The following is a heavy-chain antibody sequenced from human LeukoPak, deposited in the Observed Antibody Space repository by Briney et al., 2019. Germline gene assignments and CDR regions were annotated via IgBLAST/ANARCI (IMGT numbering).Heavy chain of an antibody. J-gene: IGHJ3*02. Sequence: ASVKVSCKASGYTFTGYYMHWVRQATGQGLEWMGWMNPNSGNTGYAQKFQGRVTITRNTSISTAYMELSSLRSEDTAVYYCARGGGGHSSSWYPDAFDIWGQGTMVTVSS. CDR2: MNPNSGNT. CDR1: GYTFTGYY. CDR3: ARGGGGHSSSWYPDAFDI. V-gene: IGHV1-8*03. D-gene: IGHD6-13*01.